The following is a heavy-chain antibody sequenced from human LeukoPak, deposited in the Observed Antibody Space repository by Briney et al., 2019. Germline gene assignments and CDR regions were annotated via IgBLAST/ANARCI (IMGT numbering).Heavy chain of an antibody. J-gene: IGHJ4*02. V-gene: IGHV3-30*04. CDR3: AKDRRTVAAPYYFDY. D-gene: IGHD2-15*01. CDR2: MSYDGKTS. Sequence: GGSLRLSCAASGFTFSSYAMHWVRQAPGKGLEWVAVMSYDGKTSYYADSVKGRFTISRDNSKNTLYLQMNSLRAEDTAVYYCAKDRRTVAAPYYFDYWGQGTLVTVSS. CDR1: GFTFSSYA.